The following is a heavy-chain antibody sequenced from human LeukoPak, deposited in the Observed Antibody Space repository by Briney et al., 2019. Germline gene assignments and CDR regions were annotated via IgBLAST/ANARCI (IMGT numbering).Heavy chain of an antibody. D-gene: IGHD3-10*01. CDR1: GGSFSGYY. V-gene: IGHV4-34*01. CDR3: ARGTSEYYYGSNWFDP. Sequence: ASETLSLTCAVYGGSFSGYYWSWIRQPPGKGLEWIGEINHSGSTNYNPSLKSRVTISVDTSKNQFSLKLSSVTAADTAVYYCARGTSEYYYGSNWFDPWGQGTLVTVSS. J-gene: IGHJ5*02. CDR2: INHSGST.